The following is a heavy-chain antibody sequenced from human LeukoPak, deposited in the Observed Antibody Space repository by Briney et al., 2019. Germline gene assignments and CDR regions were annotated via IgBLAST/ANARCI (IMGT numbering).Heavy chain of an antibody. J-gene: IGHJ5*02. D-gene: IGHD3-10*01. Sequence: GGSLRLSCAASGFTFSSYGMHWVRQAPGKGLEWVAFIRYDGSNKYYADSVKGRFTISRDNSKNTLYLQMNSLRTEETAVYYCAKGPAMVRGTFDPWGQGTLVTVSS. CDR3: AKGPAMVRGTFDP. V-gene: IGHV3-30*02. CDR1: GFTFSSYG. CDR2: IRYDGSNK.